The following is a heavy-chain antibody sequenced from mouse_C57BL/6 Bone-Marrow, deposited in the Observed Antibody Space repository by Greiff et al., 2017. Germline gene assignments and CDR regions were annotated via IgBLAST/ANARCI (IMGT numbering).Heavy chain of an antibody. V-gene: IGHV1-63*01. Sequence: VQLQQSGAELVRPGTSVKMSCKASGYTFTNYWIGWAKQRPGHGLEWIGDIYPGGGYTNYNEKFKGKATLTADKSSRTAYMQFSSLTSEDSAIYYCARSAYYSSWFAYWGQGTLVTVSA. D-gene: IGHD2-12*01. CDR1: GYTFTNYW. CDR2: IYPGGGYT. J-gene: IGHJ3*01. CDR3: ARSAYYSSWFAY.